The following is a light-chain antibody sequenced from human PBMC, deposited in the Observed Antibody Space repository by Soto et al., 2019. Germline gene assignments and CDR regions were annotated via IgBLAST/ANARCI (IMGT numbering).Light chain of an antibody. CDR2: DNH. J-gene: IGLJ3*02. CDR3: AAWDDSLNGLV. V-gene: IGLV1-44*01. CDR1: SSNIGSNS. Sequence: QSVLTQPPSASGTPGQRVTISCSGSSSNIGSNSVNWYQQLPGTAPKVVIYDNHQRPSGVPDRFSGSKSGTSASLAISGLQPDDESHYYCAAWDDSLNGLVFGGGTKLTVL.